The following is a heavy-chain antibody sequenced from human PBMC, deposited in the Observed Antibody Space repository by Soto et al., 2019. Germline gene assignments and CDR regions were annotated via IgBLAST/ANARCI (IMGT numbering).Heavy chain of an antibody. CDR3: AKEHSSGPYNWFDP. CDR1: GFTFSSYG. Sequence: PGGSLRLSCAASGFTFSSYGMHWVRQAPGKGLEWVAVISYDGSNKYYADSVKGRFTISRDNSKNTLYLQMNSLRAEDTAVYYCAKEHSSGPYNWFDPWGQGTLVTVSS. V-gene: IGHV3-30*18. CDR2: ISYDGSNK. J-gene: IGHJ5*02. D-gene: IGHD6-19*01.